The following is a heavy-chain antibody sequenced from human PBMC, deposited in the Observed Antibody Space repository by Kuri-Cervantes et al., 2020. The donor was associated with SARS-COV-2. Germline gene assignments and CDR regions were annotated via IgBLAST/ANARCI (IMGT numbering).Heavy chain of an antibody. J-gene: IGHJ6*02. CDR1: GFTFSNAW. CDR2: IKSKTDGGTT. D-gene: IGHD3-3*01. V-gene: IGHV3-15*01. Sequence: GESLKISCAASGFTFSNAWMSWVRQAPGKGLEWVGRIKSKTDGGTTDYAAPVKGRFTISRDDSKNTLYLQMNSLKTEDTAVYYCTTDLSPSPITIFGVVISHYGMDVWGQGTTVTVSS. CDR3: TTDLSPSPITIFGVVISHYGMDV.